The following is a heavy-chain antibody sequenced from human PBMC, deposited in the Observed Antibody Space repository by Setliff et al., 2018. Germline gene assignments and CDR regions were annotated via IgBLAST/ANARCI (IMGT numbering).Heavy chain of an antibody. D-gene: IGHD1-26*01. CDR1: GDSISSGDYF. CDR3: AREVGTSTSSDAFDV. Sequence: SETLSLTCTVSGDSISSGDYFWSWIHQPPGKGLEWIAYIYHSGSAYSNPSLKSRVTMSVDTSKNQFSLHLTSVTAADTAVYYCAREVGTSTSSDAFDVWGQGMMVTVSS. J-gene: IGHJ3*01. CDR2: IYHSGSA. V-gene: IGHV4-30-4*08.